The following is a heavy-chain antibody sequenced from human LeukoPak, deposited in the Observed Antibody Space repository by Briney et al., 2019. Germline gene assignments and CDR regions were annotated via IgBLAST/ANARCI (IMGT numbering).Heavy chain of an antibody. CDR1: GASVSSGGYY. Sequence: SQTLSLTCTVSGASVSSGGYYWSWIRQPPGKGLEWIGSIYHSGRTYYNPSLKSRVTTSIDTSKNQFSLKLSSVTAADTAVYYCASSSYYGSGSSIDYWGQGTLVTVSS. J-gene: IGHJ4*02. CDR2: IYHSGRT. D-gene: IGHD3-10*01. V-gene: IGHV4-31*03. CDR3: ASSSYYGSGSSIDY.